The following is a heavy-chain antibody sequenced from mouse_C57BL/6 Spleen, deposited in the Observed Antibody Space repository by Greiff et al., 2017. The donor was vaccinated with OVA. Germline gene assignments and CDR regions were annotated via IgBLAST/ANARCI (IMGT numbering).Heavy chain of an antibody. V-gene: IGHV7-3*01. Sequence: EVKVVESGGGLVQPGGSLSLSCAASGFTFTDYYMSWVRQPPGKALEWLGFIRNKANGYTTEYSASVKGRFTSNGAKSQSILYIQMNALRAEDSATDYGARYRGTGTNWYFDVWGTGTTVTVSS. CDR2: IRNKANGYTT. D-gene: IGHD4-1*01. J-gene: IGHJ1*03. CDR3: ARYRGTGTNWYFDV. CDR1: GFTFTDYY.